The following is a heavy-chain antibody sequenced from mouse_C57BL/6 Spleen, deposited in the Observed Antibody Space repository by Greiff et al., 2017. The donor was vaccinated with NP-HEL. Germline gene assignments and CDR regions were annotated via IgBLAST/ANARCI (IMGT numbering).Heavy chain of an antibody. D-gene: IGHD2-10*02. CDR1: GYTFTSYW. J-gene: IGHJ4*01. CDR2: IDPSDSET. V-gene: IGHV1-52*01. CDR3: ERSIYAMDY. Sequence: QVQLQQPGAELVRPGSSVKLSCKASGYTFTSYWMHWVKQRPIQGLEWIGNIDPSDSETHYNQKFKDKATLTVDKSSSTAYMQLSSLTSEDAAGYYCERSIYAMDYWGQGTSVTVSA.